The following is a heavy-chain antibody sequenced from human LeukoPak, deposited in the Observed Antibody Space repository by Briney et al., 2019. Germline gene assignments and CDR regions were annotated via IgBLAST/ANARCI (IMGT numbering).Heavy chain of an antibody. Sequence: GGSLRLSCAASGFTFSSYGMHWVRQAPGKGLEWVAFIRYDGSDKYYADSVKGRFTISRDNAKNSLYLQMNSLRAEDTALYYCAKASSGYYSAILDWGQGTLVTVSS. CDR3: AKASSGYYSAILD. CDR2: IRYDGSDK. D-gene: IGHD3-22*01. V-gene: IGHV3-30*02. CDR1: GFTFSSYG. J-gene: IGHJ1*01.